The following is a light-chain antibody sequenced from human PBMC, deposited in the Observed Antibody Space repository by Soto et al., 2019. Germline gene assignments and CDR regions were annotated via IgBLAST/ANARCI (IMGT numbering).Light chain of an antibody. J-gene: IGLJ3*02. V-gene: IGLV2-23*01. CDR2: EGR. Sequence: QSVLTQPASVSGSPGQSITISCTGTRSDIGGYNLVSWYQQHPGNAPKLIIYEGRQRPSGVSDRFVGSKSDNTASLTISGRRDEDEADYHCCEYACVGTWVFGGGTKLTVL. CDR1: RSDIGGYNL. CDR3: CEYACVGTWV.